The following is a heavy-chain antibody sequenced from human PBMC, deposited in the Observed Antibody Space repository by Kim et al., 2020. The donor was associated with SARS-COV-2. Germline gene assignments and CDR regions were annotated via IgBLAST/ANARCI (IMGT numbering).Heavy chain of an antibody. CDR2: SCT. D-gene: IGHD3-10*01. Sequence: SCTGYADSXKGRSTISRENAKNTLYLQMRSLSAEASAIYYCARHRDFDFWGQGTLVTVSS. CDR3: ARHRDFDF. V-gene: IGHV3-74*01. J-gene: IGHJ4*02.